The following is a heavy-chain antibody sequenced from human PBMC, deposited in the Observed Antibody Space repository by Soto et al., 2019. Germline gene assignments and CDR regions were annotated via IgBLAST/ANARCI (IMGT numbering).Heavy chain of an antibody. CDR2: IYYGGST. CDR1: GGSISSYY. V-gene: IGHV4-59*01. J-gene: IGHJ5*02. CDR3: AREVPRGSYRQHHWFDP. D-gene: IGHD1-26*01. Sequence: PSETLSLTCTVSGGSISSYYWSWIRQPPGKGLEWIGYIYYGGSTNYNPSLKSRVTISVDTSKNQFSLKLSSVTAADTAVYYCAREVPRGSYRQHHWFDPWGQGTLVTVS.